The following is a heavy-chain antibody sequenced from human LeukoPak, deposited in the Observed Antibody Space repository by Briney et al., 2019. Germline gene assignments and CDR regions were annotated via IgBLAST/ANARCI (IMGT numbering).Heavy chain of an antibody. Sequence: ASVKVSCKASGYTFTSYGISWVRQAPGQGLEWMGWISAYNGNTNYAQKLQGRVAMTTDTSTSTAYMELRSLRSDDTAVYYCARDSDYGDYDDYWGQGTLVTVSS. CDR1: GYTFTSYG. CDR2: ISAYNGNT. D-gene: IGHD4-17*01. J-gene: IGHJ4*02. CDR3: ARDSDYGDYDDY. V-gene: IGHV1-18*01.